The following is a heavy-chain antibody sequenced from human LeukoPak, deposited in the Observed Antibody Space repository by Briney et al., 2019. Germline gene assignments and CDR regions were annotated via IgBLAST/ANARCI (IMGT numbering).Heavy chain of an antibody. Sequence: GGSLRLSCAASGFTFSSYAMHWVRQAPGKGLEWVAVISYDGSNKYYADSVKGRFTISRDNSKNTLYLQMNSLRAEDTAVYYCARDTPAAPSTGALDYWGQGTLVTVSS. D-gene: IGHD7-27*01. CDR1: GFTFSSYA. V-gene: IGHV3-30-3*01. J-gene: IGHJ4*02. CDR2: ISYDGSNK. CDR3: ARDTPAAPSTGALDY.